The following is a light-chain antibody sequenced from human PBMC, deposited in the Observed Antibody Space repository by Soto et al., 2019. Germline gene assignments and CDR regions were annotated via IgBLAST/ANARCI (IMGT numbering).Light chain of an antibody. CDR3: MQATQFPWT. Sequence: DIVMTQTPLSSPVTLGQPASISCRSTQSLVHSDGNTYLSWLQQRPGQPPRLLIYEISKRFSGVTDRFSGSGAGTDFTLKISRVEAEDVGVYYCMQATQFPWTFGQGTKVDIK. V-gene: IGKV2-24*01. CDR2: EIS. CDR1: QSLVHSDGNTY. J-gene: IGKJ1*01.